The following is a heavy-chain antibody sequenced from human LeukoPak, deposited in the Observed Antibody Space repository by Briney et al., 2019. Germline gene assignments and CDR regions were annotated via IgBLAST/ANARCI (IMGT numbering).Heavy chain of an antibody. D-gene: IGHD6-19*01. Sequence: PGGSLRLSCAASGFTFSSYSMNWVRQAPGKGLEWLSYISSGSDTIYYADSVKGRFTISRDSAKNSLYLQMNSLRDEDTAVYYCARDEVVAGTYYYYYGMDVWGQGTTVTVSS. CDR1: GFTFSSYS. CDR3: ARDEVVAGTYYYYYGMDV. J-gene: IGHJ6*02. CDR2: ISSGSDTI. V-gene: IGHV3-48*02.